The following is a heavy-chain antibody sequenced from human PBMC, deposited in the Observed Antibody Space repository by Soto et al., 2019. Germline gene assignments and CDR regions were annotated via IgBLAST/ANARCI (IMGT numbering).Heavy chain of an antibody. Sequence: ASVKVSCKASGVTFSSYAISWVRQAPGQGLEWMGGIIPIFGTANYAQKFQGRVTITADESTSTAYMELSSLRSEDTAVYYCARDEGSSWSYAFDIWGQGTMVTVSS. CDR2: IIPIFGTA. CDR3: ARDEGSSWSYAFDI. D-gene: IGHD6-13*01. J-gene: IGHJ3*02. V-gene: IGHV1-69*13. CDR1: GVTFSSYA.